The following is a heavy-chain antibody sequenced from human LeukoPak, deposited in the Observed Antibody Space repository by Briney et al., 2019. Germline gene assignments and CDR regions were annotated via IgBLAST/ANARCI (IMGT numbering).Heavy chain of an antibody. Sequence: GGSLRLSCAASGFTFSSYEMNWVRQAPGKGLEWVSYISSSGSTIYYADSVKGRFTISRDNAKNSLYLQVNSLRAEDTAVYYCARDGNIVVNAVHDAFDIWGQGAMVTVSS. J-gene: IGHJ3*02. CDR2: ISSSGSTI. D-gene: IGHD3-22*01. CDR1: GFTFSSYE. V-gene: IGHV3-48*03. CDR3: ARDGNIVVNAVHDAFDI.